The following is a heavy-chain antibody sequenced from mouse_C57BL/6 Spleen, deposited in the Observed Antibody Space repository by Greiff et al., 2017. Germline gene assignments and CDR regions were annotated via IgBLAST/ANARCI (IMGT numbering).Heavy chain of an antibody. Sequence: QVQLQQSGAELVKPGASVKISCKASGYAFSSYWMTWVKQRPGKGLEWIGQIYPGDGDTNYNGKFKGKATLTADKSSSTAYMQLSSLTSEDSAVYFCARKGGSYYDDDGGDYWGQGTTLTVSS. CDR3: ARKGGSYYDDDGGDY. V-gene: IGHV1-80*01. CDR2: IYPGDGDT. D-gene: IGHD2-4*01. J-gene: IGHJ2*01. CDR1: GYAFSSYW.